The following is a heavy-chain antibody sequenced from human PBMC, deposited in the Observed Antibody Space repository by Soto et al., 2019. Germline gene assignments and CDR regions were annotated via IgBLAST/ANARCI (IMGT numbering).Heavy chain of an antibody. CDR3: AHRQRATTGRPRGMDV. CDR2: IYWNDDK. Sequence: SGPTLVNPTQTLTLTCTFSGFSLNTNGEGVAWIRQPPGKALEWLAVIYWNDDKRHSPSLKSRLTITKDTSKNQVVLTMTNMDPVDAATYYCAHRQRATTGRPRGMDVWGLGTTVTVSS. V-gene: IGHV2-5*01. J-gene: IGHJ6*02. CDR1: GFSLNTNGEG. D-gene: IGHD1-1*01.